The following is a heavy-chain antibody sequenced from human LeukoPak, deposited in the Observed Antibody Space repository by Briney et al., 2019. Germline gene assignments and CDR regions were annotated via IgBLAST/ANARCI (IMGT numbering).Heavy chain of an antibody. V-gene: IGHV3-30*04. CDR2: ISYDGSNK. CDR3: ARDKGGVVPAAILDY. D-gene: IGHD2-2*01. Sequence: PGGSLRLSCAASGFTFSSYAMHWVRQAPGKGLEWVAVISYDGSNKYYADSVKGRFTISRDSSKNTLYLQMNSLRAEDTAVYYCARDKGGVVPAAILDYWGQGTLVTVSS. CDR1: GFTFSSYA. J-gene: IGHJ4*02.